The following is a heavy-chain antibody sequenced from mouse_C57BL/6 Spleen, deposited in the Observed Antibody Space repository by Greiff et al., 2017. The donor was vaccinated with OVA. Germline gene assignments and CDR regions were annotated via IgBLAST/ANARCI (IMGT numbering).Heavy chain of an antibody. D-gene: IGHD4-1*01. CDR3: ARVGNWDDYYAMDY. Sequence: EVKLMESGPDLVKPSQSLSLTCSVTGYSITSGYYWNWIRQFPGNKLEWMGYISYDGSNNYNPSLKNRISITRDTSKNQFFLKLNSVTTEDTATYYCARVGNWDDYYAMDYWGQGTSVTVSS. CDR1: GYSITSGYY. CDR2: ISYDGSN. J-gene: IGHJ4*01. V-gene: IGHV3-6*01.